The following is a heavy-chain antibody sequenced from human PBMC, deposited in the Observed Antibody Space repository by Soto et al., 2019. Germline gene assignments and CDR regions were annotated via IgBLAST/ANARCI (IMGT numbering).Heavy chain of an antibody. CDR3: AMVDNYVTPTPQDV. CDR1: GYIFVNYV. Sequence: QVQLVQSGDEVRKPGSSVKVSCKASGYIFVNYVIAWVRQAPVQGLDWMGWISPYSGNTHYASKFQGRLTMTTDTSTRTAYMYLGSLTSYDTAVYYCAMVDNYVTPTPQDVWGQGTTVTVSS. V-gene: IGHV1-18*01. J-gene: IGHJ6*01. D-gene: IGHD3-16*01. CDR2: ISPYSGNT.